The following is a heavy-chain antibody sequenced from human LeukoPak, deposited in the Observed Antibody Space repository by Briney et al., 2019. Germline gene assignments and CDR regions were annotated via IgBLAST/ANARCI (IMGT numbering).Heavy chain of an antibody. CDR2: IYYSGST. V-gene: IGHV4-59*01. J-gene: IGHJ3*02. CDR1: GGSISGYY. CDR3: ARSDIVVVTAIGSCAFDI. Sequence: SETLSLTCTVSGGSISGYYWSWIRQPPGKGLEWIGYIYYSGSTNYNPSLKSRVTISVDTSKNQFSLKLSSVTAADTAVYYCARSDIVVVTAIGSCAFDIWGQGTMVTVSS. D-gene: IGHD2-21*02.